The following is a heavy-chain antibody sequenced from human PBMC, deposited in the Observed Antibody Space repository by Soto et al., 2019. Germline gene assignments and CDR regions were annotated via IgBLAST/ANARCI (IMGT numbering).Heavy chain of an antibody. D-gene: IGHD3-22*01. CDR3: AREPPTYYYDSSGYYYFDY. V-gene: IGHV4-4*07. CDR1: GVSISSYY. Sequence: LSLTCTVSGVSISSYYWSLIRQPALNGLEWIGRIYTSGSTNYNPSLKSRVTMSVDTSKNQFSLKLSSVTAADTAVYYCAREPPTYYYDSSGYYYFDYWGQGTLVTVSS. CDR2: IYTSGST. J-gene: IGHJ4*02.